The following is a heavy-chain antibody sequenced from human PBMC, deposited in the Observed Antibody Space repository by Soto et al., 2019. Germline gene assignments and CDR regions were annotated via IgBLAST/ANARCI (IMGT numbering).Heavy chain of an antibody. J-gene: IGHJ4*01. Sequence: PGGSLRLSCAASGFTFSDYYMSWIRQAPGKGLEWVSYISSSGSTIYYADSVKGRFTISRDNAKNSLYLQMSSLRTEDTAVYYCTTKRGYRDGPPGVFDYWGHGTLVTVSS. V-gene: IGHV3-11*01. D-gene: IGHD5-18*01. CDR2: ISSSGSTI. CDR3: TTKRGYRDGPPGVFDY. CDR1: GFTFSDYY.